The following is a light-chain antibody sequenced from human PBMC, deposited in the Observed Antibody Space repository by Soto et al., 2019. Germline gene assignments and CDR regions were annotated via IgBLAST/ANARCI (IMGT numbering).Light chain of an antibody. Sequence: DIQMTQSPSSLSASVGDTVIITCRASQTISVYLNWYQQIAGKAPKLLIYTASTLQTGVPSSLSGSGSGTDFTLTIRILQHVDCATYFCKQSFSPLTFGGGTPQLTFGGWTKVEIK. CDR1: QTISVY. CDR3: KQSFSPLTFGGGTPQLT. CDR2: TAS. J-gene: IGKJ4*01. V-gene: IGKV1-39*01.